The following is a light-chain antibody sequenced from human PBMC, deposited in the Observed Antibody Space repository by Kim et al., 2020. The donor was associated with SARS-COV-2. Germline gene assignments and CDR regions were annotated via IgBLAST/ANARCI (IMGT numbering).Light chain of an antibody. CDR3: QQRSNWPPT. J-gene: IGKJ4*01. CDR2: DAS. CDR1: QSVSNY. V-gene: IGKV3-11*01. Sequence: WSPGERATLTCKASQSVSNYLAWYQHKPGQAPRLLIHDASTRATGIPPRFSGSGSGTDFTLTVTSLEPEDFAIYYCQQRSNWPPTFGGGTKVDIK.